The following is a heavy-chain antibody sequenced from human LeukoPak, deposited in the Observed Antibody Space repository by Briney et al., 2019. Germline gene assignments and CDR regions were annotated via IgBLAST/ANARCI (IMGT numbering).Heavy chain of an antibody. D-gene: IGHD7-27*01. J-gene: IGHJ4*02. CDR3: ARDAGRWGSRGYYSDY. CDR1: GFTFSSYS. CDR2: ICSSSSTI. Sequence: GGSLRLSCAASGFTFSSYSMNWVRQAPGKGLEWVSYICSSSSTIYYADSVKGRFTISRDNAKNSLYLQMNSLRAEDTAVYYCARDAGRWGSRGYYSDYWGQGTLVTVSS. V-gene: IGHV3-48*01.